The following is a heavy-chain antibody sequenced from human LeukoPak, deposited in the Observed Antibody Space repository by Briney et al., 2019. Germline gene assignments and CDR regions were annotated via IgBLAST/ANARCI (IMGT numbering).Heavy chain of an antibody. CDR2: ISAYNGNT. D-gene: IGHD3-9*01. CDR1: GYTFTSYG. CDR3: AKVATIFSPADV. J-gene: IGHJ6*02. V-gene: IGHV1-18*01. Sequence: ASVKVSCKASGYTFTSYGISWVRQAPGQGLEGMGWISAYNGNTNYAQKLQGTVTMTTDTSTSTAYRELRSLRSDDTAVYYCAKVATIFSPADVWGQGTTVTVSS.